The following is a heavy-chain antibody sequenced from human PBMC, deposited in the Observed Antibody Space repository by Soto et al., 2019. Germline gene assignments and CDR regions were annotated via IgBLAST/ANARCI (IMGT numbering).Heavy chain of an antibody. CDR2: IIPIFGTA. CDR3: ATSWAYDCWSGYNDY. Sequence: QVQLVQSGAEVRKPGSSVKVSCKASGGTFSSYAISWVRQAPGQGLEWMGGIIPIFGTANYAQKFQGRVTITADECTRIGSMELSSLRSEDTAVYYCATSWAYDCWSGYNDYWGQGTLVTVSS. J-gene: IGHJ4*02. V-gene: IGHV1-69*12. D-gene: IGHD3-3*01. CDR1: GGTFSSYA.